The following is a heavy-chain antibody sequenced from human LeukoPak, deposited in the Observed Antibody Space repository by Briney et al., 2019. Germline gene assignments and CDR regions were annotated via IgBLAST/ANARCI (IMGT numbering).Heavy chain of an antibody. CDR3: ARGFTVYRLSLDY. V-gene: IGHV1-46*01. J-gene: IGHJ4*02. CDR2: IDPSGGST. D-gene: IGHD3-16*02. Sequence: ASVKVSCKASGYTFTSYYVHWVRQAPGQGLEWMGFIDPSGGSTSYAQQFQGRVTMSRDTSTSTVYMELSSLRSEDTAVYYCARGFTVYRLSLDYWGQGTLVTVSS. CDR1: GYTFTSYY.